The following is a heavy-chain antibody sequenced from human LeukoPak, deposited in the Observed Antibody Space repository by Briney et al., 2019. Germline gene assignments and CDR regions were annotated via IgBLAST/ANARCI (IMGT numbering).Heavy chain of an antibody. CDR2: IIPIFGTA. Sequence: ASVTVSCTASGYTFTSYYMHWVRQAPGQGLEWMGGIIPIFGTANYAQKFQGRVTITADESTSTAYMELSSLRSEDTAVYYCATRPVVMGGYYFDYWGQGTLVTVSS. CDR3: ATRPVVMGGYYFDY. CDR1: GYTFTSYY. V-gene: IGHV1-69*13. D-gene: IGHD4-23*01. J-gene: IGHJ4*02.